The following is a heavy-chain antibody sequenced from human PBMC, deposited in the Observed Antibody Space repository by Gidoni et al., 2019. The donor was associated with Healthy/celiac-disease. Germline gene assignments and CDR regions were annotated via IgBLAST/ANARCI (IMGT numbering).Heavy chain of an antibody. V-gene: IGHV4-61*02. D-gene: IGHD3-3*01. Sequence: VQLQESGPGLVKPLQTLSLTFPSSGCFITSGCYYWCCLRPPAGEGLEWIGRIYTRGSTNYNPSLKNRVTITVDTSKNQFSLKLSSVTAADTAVYYCARVPYYDFWSGYGYYYDMDVWGKGTTVTVSS. J-gene: IGHJ6*03. CDR1: GCFITSGCYY. CDR2: IYTRGST. CDR3: ARVPYYDFWSGYGYYYDMDV.